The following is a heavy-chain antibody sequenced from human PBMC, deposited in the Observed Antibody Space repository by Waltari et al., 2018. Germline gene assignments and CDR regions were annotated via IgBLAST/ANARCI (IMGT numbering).Heavy chain of an antibody. V-gene: IGHV3-30*02. CDR2: IWLDGSDK. Sequence: QVNLVESGGGVVQPGGSLRLSCATSGFTFSNFCMHWVRQAPGKGLEWVALIWLDGSDKFYADSVRGRFTISRDNSARTLYLGMDSLRLDDTAMYYCAKDAFGNTYLDFWGQGTLVTVSS. CDR1: GFTFSNFC. D-gene: IGHD2-2*02. CDR3: AKDAFGNTYLDF. J-gene: IGHJ4*02.